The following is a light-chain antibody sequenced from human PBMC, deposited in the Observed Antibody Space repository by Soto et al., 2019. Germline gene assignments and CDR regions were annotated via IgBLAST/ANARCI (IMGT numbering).Light chain of an antibody. CDR2: DAS. CDR3: QQYETFLGT. CDR1: QGISSY. J-gene: IGKJ1*01. Sequence: VIWMTQSPSLLSASTGDRVTISCRMSQGISSYLAWYQQKPGKAPKLLIFDASTLENVVPARFSGSRSGPEFSLTISSLQPDDFATYYCQQYETFLGTFGPGTKVDIK. V-gene: IGKV1D-8*03.